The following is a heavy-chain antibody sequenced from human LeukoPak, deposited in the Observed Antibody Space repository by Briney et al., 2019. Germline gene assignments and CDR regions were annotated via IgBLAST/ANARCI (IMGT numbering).Heavy chain of an antibody. V-gene: IGHV4-34*01. Sequence: SETLSLTCAVYGGSFSGYYWSWIRQPPGKGLEWIGGINHSGSTNYNPSLKSRVTISVDTSKNQFSLKLSSVTAADTAVYYCARGKDSSTTWRFDPWGQGTLVTVSS. D-gene: IGHD2-2*01. CDR2: INHSGST. J-gene: IGHJ5*02. CDR3: ARGKDSSTTWRFDP. CDR1: GGSFSGYY.